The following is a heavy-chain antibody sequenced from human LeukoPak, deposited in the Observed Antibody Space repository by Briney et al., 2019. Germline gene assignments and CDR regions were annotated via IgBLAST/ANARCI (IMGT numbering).Heavy chain of an antibody. Sequence: PGESLRLSCAASGCSFRRHWMWGGCEAPGKGVGWVANIKLDASQYSVDSVRGRFIISRDNAKRSLSLQMNSLRLEDTAVYYCARGPDFGDRLDSFDSWGQGTLVTASS. V-gene: IGHV3-7*01. CDR2: IKLDASQ. CDR1: GCSFRRHW. CDR3: ARGPDFGDRLDSFDS. J-gene: IGHJ4*02. D-gene: IGHD4-17*01.